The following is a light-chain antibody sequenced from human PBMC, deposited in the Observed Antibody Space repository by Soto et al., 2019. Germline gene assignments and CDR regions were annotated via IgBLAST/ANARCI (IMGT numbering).Light chain of an antibody. CDR2: GAS. J-gene: IGKJ4*01. CDR3: QQYDKWPLT. CDR1: HSVDSN. V-gene: IGKV3D-15*01. Sequence: EIVMTQSPATLSVSPGEGATLSCRASHSVDSNLAWYQQKPGQAPRLLIFGASTRATGIPTRFSGGGSGTDFTLTISSLQSEDGGLYFCQQYDKWPLTFVGGTKVEIK.